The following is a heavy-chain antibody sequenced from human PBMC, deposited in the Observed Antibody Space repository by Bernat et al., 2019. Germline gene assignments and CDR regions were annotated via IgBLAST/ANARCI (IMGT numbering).Heavy chain of an antibody. CDR2: ISSTSSYI. CDR3: ARVAYCGGDCSAAHFDY. D-gene: IGHD2-21*02. V-gene: IGHV3-21*01. Sequence: EVQLVESGGGLVKPGGSLRLSCAASGFTFSSYSMNWVRQAPGKGLEWVSSISSTSSYIYYADSVKGRFTISRKNAKNSLYLQMSSLRAEDTAVYYCARVAYCGGDCSAAHFDYWGQGTLVTVSS. CDR1: GFTFSSYS. J-gene: IGHJ4*02.